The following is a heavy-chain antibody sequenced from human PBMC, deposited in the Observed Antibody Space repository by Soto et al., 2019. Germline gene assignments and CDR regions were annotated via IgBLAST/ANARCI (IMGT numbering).Heavy chain of an antibody. Sequence: QVQLVESGGALVKPGGSLRLSCAASGFSFRDYYMSWIRQAPGKGLEWISYISGSGNTIYYADSVKGRFIISRDNAKNSLFLQMNSLRADDTAVYYCARDRLPMVGVVMGWFDPWGQGTLVTVSS. D-gene: IGHD3-3*01. CDR3: ARDRLPMVGVVMGWFDP. CDR2: ISGSGNTI. CDR1: GFSFRDYY. V-gene: IGHV3-11*01. J-gene: IGHJ5*02.